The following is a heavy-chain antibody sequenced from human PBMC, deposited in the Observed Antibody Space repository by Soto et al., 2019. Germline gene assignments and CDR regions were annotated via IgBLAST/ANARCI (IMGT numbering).Heavy chain of an antibody. J-gene: IGHJ6*02. CDR3: TTNFYSDHGMDV. V-gene: IGHV3-15*01. Sequence: EVQLVESGGGLVKPGGSLALSCAASGITFSKAWRNWVRQSPGKGLEWVGRIKSRSDGGTTAYAAPVKGRFSISRDDSKDTLWLQMNSLKTEDTAVYYCTTNFYSDHGMDVWGQGTKVTVSS. D-gene: IGHD4-17*01. CDR1: GITFSKAW. CDR2: IKSRSDGGTT.